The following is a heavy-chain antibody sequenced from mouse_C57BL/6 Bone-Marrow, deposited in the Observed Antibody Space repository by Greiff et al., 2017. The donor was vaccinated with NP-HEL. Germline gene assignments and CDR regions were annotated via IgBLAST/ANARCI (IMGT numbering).Heavy chain of an antibody. CDR1: GFTFTDYY. CDR2: IRNKANGYTT. CDR3: ARGGIYYYGSSYGAMDY. D-gene: IGHD1-1*01. V-gene: IGHV7-3*01. Sequence: EVQGVESGGGLVQPGGSLSLSCAASGFTFTDYYMSWVRQPPGKALEWLGFIRNKANGYTTEYSASVKGRFTISRDNSQSILYLQMNALRAEDSATYYCARGGIYYYGSSYGAMDYWGQGTSVTVSS. J-gene: IGHJ4*01.